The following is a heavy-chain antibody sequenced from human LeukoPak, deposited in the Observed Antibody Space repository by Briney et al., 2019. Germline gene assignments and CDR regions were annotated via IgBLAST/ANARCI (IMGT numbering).Heavy chain of an antibody. CDR2: ISAYNGNT. CDR1: GYTFTSYG. D-gene: IGHD3-9*01. CDR3: ARELRTRYDILTGWRGAFDI. V-gene: IGHV1-18*01. Sequence: ASVKVSCKASGYTFTSYGISWVRQAPGQGLEWMGWISAYNGNTNYAQKLQGRVTMATDTSTSTAYMELRSLRSDDTAVYYCARELRTRYDILTGWRGAFDIWGQGTMVTVSS. J-gene: IGHJ3*02.